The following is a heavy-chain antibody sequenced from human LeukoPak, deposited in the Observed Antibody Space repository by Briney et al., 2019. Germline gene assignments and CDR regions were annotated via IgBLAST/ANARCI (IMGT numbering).Heavy chain of an antibody. CDR3: ARDLYSGHEGNAFDI. V-gene: IGHV1-69*04. J-gene: IGHJ3*02. CDR2: IIPILGIA. CDR1: GGTFSSYA. D-gene: IGHD5-12*01. Sequence: SSVKVSCKASGGTFSSYAITWVRQAPGQGLEGMGRIIPILGIANYAQKFQGRVTIIADKSPSTAYIELSSLRSEDTAVYYCARDLYSGHEGNAFDIWGQGTMVTVSS.